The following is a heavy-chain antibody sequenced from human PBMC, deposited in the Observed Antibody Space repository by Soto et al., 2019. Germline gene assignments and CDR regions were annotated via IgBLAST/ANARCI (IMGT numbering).Heavy chain of an antibody. CDR2: ISGSGGST. CDR3: AKDDRGYSGYDNDY. CDR1: GFTFSSYA. J-gene: IGHJ4*02. V-gene: IGHV3-23*01. D-gene: IGHD5-12*01. Sequence: GSLRLSCAASGFTFSSYAMSWVRQAPGKGLEWVSAISGSGGSTYYADSVKGRFTISRDNSKNTLYLQMNSLRAEDTAVYYCAKDDRGYSGYDNDYWGQGTLVTVSS.